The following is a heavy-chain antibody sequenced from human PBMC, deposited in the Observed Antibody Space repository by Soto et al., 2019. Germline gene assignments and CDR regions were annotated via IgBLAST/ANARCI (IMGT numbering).Heavy chain of an antibody. Sequence: SETLSLTCTVSGGSISSSSYYWGWIRQPPGKGLEWIGSIYYSGSTYYNPSLKSRVTISVDTSKNQSSLKLSSVTAADTAVYYCARELLWFGEFSSYFDYWGQGTLVTVS. CDR3: ARELLWFGEFSSYFDY. J-gene: IGHJ4*02. V-gene: IGHV4-39*02. CDR2: IYYSGST. D-gene: IGHD3-10*01. CDR1: GGSISSSSYY.